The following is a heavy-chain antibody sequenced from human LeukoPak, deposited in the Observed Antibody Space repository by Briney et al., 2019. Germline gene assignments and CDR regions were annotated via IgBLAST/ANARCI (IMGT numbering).Heavy chain of an antibody. CDR3: ARGKWSTRH. V-gene: IGHV3-21*01. CDR2: ISDNGGSI. D-gene: IGHD2-15*01. CDR1: GFTFSSFG. Sequence: GGSLRLSCAASGFTFSSFGMTWVRQAPGKGLEWVSAISDNGGSIFYADSVKGRFTISRDNAKNSLYLQMNSLRAEDTAVYYCARGKWSTRHWGQGTLVTVSS. J-gene: IGHJ4*02.